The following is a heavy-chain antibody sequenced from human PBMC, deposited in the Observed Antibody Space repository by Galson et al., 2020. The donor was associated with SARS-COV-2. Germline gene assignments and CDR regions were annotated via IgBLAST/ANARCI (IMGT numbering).Heavy chain of an antibody. J-gene: IGHJ6*02. Sequence: KIGESLKISCAASGFTFSDYYMSWIRQAPGKGLEWVSYISSSSSYTNYADSVKGRFTISRDNAKNSLYLQMNSLRAEDTAVYYCARDVVPAATTYYYYGMDVWGQGTTVTVSS. CDR2: ISSSSSYT. CDR1: GFTFSDYY. CDR3: ARDVVPAATTYYYYGMDV. D-gene: IGHD2-2*01. V-gene: IGHV3-11*06.